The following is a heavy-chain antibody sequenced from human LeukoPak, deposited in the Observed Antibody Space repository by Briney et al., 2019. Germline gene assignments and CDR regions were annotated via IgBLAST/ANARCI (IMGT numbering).Heavy chain of an antibody. Sequence: AGSLRLPCAASLLTFSSYWKYWVHQAPGKGLVWVSRINSDGSSTSYTDSVKGRFTISRDNAENTLYLHMNSLRSENAAVYSVYYSGKGDDFWVCFSFYSWG. CDR3: YYSGKGDDFWVCFSFYS. CDR1: LLTFSSYW. J-gene: IGHJ3*02. D-gene: IGHD3-3*01. V-gene: IGHV3-74*01. CDR2: INSDGSST.